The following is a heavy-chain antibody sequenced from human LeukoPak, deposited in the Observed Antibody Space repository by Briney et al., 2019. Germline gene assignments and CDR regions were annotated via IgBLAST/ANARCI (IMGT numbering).Heavy chain of an antibody. CDR3: ARGIGDYADY. CDR1: GYTFTGYY. J-gene: IGHJ4*02. Sequence: ASVKVSCKASGYTFTGYYMHWVRQAPGQGLEWMGWINPNSGNTGYAQKFQGRVTITRNTSISTAYMELSSLRSEDTAVYYCARGIGDYADYWGQGTLVTVSS. V-gene: IGHV1-8*03. CDR2: INPNSGNT.